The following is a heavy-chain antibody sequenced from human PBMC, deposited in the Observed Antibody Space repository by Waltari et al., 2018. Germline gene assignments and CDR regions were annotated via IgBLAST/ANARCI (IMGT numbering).Heavy chain of an antibody. V-gene: IGHV4-38-2*01. CDR2: MSHSGST. CDR1: NYSIRRGYY. Sequence: QVQLQESGPGLVKPSETLSLTCVVSNYSIRRGYYGGWIRPHRGKGREWIASMSHSGSTYYNPSLKSRVTISVDTSKNHLSLQVTSVTAADTAVYYCARPIDPQAVVGFDQWGQGTQVTVSS. J-gene: IGHJ4*02. D-gene: IGHD6-19*01. CDR3: ARPIDPQAVVGFDQ.